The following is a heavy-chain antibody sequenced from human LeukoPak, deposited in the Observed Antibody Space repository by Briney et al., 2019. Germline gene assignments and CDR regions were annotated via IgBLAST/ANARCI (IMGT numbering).Heavy chain of an antibody. CDR1: GGTFSSYA. Sequence: ASVKVSCKASGGTFSSYAISWVRQAPGQGLEWMGGIIPIFGTANCAQKFQGRVTITADESTSTAYMELSSLRSEDTAVYYCARGVSSPFDPWGQGTLVTVSS. J-gene: IGHJ5*02. D-gene: IGHD6-13*01. V-gene: IGHV1-69*01. CDR2: IIPIFGTA. CDR3: ARGVSSPFDP.